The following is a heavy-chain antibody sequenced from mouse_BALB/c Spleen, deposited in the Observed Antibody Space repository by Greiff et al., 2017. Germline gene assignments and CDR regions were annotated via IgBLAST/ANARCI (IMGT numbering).Heavy chain of an antibody. CDR3: AREGGYDDAMDY. CDR2: ISDGGSYT. J-gene: IGHJ4*01. D-gene: IGHD2-2*01. Sequence: EVMLVESGGGLVKPGGSLKLSCAASGFTFSDYYMYWVRQTPEKRLEWVATISDGGSYTYYPDSVKGRFTISRDNAKNNLYLQMSSLKSEDTAMYYCAREGGYDDAMDYWGQGTSVTVSS. V-gene: IGHV5-4*02. CDR1: GFTFSDYY.